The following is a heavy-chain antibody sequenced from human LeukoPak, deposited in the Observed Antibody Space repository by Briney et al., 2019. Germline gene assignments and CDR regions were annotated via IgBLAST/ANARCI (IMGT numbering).Heavy chain of an antibody. V-gene: IGHV4-39*01. CDR2: FYYSGST. Sequence: SETLSLTCTVSGVSISRSSYFWGWIRQPPGRGLEWIGSFYYSGSTHYNPSLRSRVSISVDTSKNQFSLRLSSVTAADTAVYYCARRHTARWGFDYWGQGTLVTVSS. J-gene: IGHJ4*02. D-gene: IGHD5-18*01. CDR3: ARRHTARWGFDY. CDR1: GVSISRSSYF.